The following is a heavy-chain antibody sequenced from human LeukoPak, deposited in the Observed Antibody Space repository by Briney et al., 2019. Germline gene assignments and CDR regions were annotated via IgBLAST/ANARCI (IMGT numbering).Heavy chain of an antibody. Sequence: PSETLSLTCTVSGGSISSSSAYWGWIRQPPGKGLEWIGSIYYSKNTYYNPSLKSRVTISADTSKNQFSLTLGSVSATDTAVYYCVSPRGFSYGYFDYWGQGTLIIFSS. D-gene: IGHD5-18*01. CDR1: GGSISSSSAY. CDR3: VSPRGFSYGYFDY. V-gene: IGHV4-39*01. J-gene: IGHJ4*02. CDR2: IYYSKNT.